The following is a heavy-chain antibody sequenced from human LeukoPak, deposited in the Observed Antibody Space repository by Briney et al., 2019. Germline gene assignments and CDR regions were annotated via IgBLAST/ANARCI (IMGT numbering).Heavy chain of an antibody. Sequence: SETLTLTCTVSGGSISSYYWSWIRQPPGKGLEWIGYIYYSGSTNYNPSLKSRVTISVDTSKNQFSLKLSSVTAADTAVYYCARVQSGYGDYLHTALAAYFQHWGQGTLVTVSS. J-gene: IGHJ1*01. D-gene: IGHD4-17*01. CDR3: ARVQSGYGDYLHTALAAYFQH. V-gene: IGHV4-59*01. CDR2: IYYSGST. CDR1: GGSISSYY.